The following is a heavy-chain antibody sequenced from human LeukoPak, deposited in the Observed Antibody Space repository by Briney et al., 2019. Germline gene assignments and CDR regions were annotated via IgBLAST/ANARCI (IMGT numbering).Heavy chain of an antibody. CDR2: INHSGST. CDR1: GGSFSGHY. J-gene: IGHJ4*02. D-gene: IGHD4-23*01. V-gene: IGHV4-34*01. Sequence: SETLSLTCAVYGGSFSGHYWSWIRQPPGKGLEWIGEINHSGSTNYNPSLKSRVTISVDTSKNQFSLKLSSVTAADTAVYYCARIGGIRSIWGQGTLVTVSS. CDR3: ARIGGIRSI.